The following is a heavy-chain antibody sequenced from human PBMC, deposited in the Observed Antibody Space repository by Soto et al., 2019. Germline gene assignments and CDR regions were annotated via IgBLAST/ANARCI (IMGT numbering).Heavy chain of an antibody. CDR1: EGTFSSYA. J-gene: IGHJ6*01. Sequence: QVQLVQSGDEVKKPGSSVTVSCKASEGTFSSYAISWVRQAPGQGLEWMGGVIPIFGTANYAQKFQGRVTITAYESKRTAYIELSSQRSEETAVDYYARDRSGTTAVTTHYSGMAVWGQGTMVT. CDR2: VIPIFGTA. D-gene: IGHD4-4*01. V-gene: IGHV1-69*01. CDR3: ARDRSGTTAVTTHYSGMAV.